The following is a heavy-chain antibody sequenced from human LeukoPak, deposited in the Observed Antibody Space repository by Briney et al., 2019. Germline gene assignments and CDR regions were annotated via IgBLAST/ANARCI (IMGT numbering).Heavy chain of an antibody. CDR2: ISHRGRT. CDR3: ARIPLYFLEPFDY. V-gene: IGHV4-34*01. CDR1: GGSVSGYY. J-gene: IGHJ4*02. Sequence: SETLSLTCAVYGGSVSGYYWSWIRQPPGKGLEWIGEISHRGRTHYHPSLKGRVTMSVDTSKNQFALEVDSVTAADTAVYYCARIPLYFLEPFDYWGQGILVTVSS. D-gene: IGHD3-3*01.